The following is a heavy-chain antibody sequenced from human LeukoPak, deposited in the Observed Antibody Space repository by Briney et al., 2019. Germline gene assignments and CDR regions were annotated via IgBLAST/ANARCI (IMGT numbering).Heavy chain of an antibody. CDR1: GFTFSGYW. CDR2: INSDGTTT. CDR3: AKVNTGSYNWFDP. Sequence: GGSLRLSCADSGFTFSGYWMHWVRQAPGKGLVWVSRINSDGTTTTYADSVKGRFTISRDNAKNTLYLQMNSLRAEDTAVYYCAKVNTGSYNWFDPWGQGTLVTVSS. D-gene: IGHD1-26*01. V-gene: IGHV3-74*01. J-gene: IGHJ5*02.